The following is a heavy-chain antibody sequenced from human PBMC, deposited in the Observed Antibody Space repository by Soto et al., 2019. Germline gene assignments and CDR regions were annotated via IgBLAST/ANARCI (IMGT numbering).Heavy chain of an antibody. CDR1: GFTFSSYS. D-gene: IGHD2-15*01. Sequence: GGSLRPSCAASGFTFSSYSMNWVRQAPGKGLEWVSSISSSSSYIYYADSVKGRFTISRDNAKNSLYLQMNSLRAEDTAVYYCARXPYCSGGSCYSGYAFDIWGQGTMVTVSS. CDR3: ARXPYCSGGSCYSGYAFDI. V-gene: IGHV3-21*01. J-gene: IGHJ3*02. CDR2: ISSSSSYI.